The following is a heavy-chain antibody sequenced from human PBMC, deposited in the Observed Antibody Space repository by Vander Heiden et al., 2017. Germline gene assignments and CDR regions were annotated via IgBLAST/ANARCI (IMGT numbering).Heavy chain of an antibody. D-gene: IGHD2-15*01. CDR2: ISYDGSNK. V-gene: IGHV3-30*04. CDR1: GFTFSSYA. CDR3: ARDRVVVVAATLVY. J-gene: IGHJ4*02. Sequence: QVQLVESGGGVVQPGRSLRLSCAASGFTFSSYAMHWVRQAPGKGLEWVAVISYDGSNKYYADSVKGRFTISRDNSKNTLYLQMNSLRAEDTAVYYCARDRVVVVAATLVYWGQGTLVTVSS.